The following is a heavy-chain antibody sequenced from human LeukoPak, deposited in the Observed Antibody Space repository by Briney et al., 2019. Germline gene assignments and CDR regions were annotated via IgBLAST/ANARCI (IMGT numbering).Heavy chain of an antibody. V-gene: IGHV3-23*01. D-gene: IGHD2-8*02. J-gene: IGHJ4*02. CDR2: IFPSGGEI. CDR1: GFTFSTFA. Sequence: GGSLRLSCAASGFTFSTFAMIWVRQPPGEGLEWVSSIFPSGGEIHYADSVRGRFTIPRDNSKSTLSLQMNSLRAEDTAIYYCATYRQVLLPFESWGQGTLVTVSS. CDR3: ATYRQVLLPFES.